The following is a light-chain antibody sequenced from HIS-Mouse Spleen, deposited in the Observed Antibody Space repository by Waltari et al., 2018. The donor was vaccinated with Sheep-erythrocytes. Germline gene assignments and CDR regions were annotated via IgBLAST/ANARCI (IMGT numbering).Light chain of an antibody. CDR1: SSYVCGYNY. CDR3: CSYAGSYNHV. Sequence: QSALTQPRSVSGSPGQSVTISCPGTSSYVCGYNYFSWYQQHPGKAPKLMIYDVSKRPSGVPDRFSGSKSGNTASLTSSGLQAEDEADYYCCSYAGSYNHVFATGTKVTVL. J-gene: IGLJ1*01. CDR2: DVS. V-gene: IGLV2-11*01.